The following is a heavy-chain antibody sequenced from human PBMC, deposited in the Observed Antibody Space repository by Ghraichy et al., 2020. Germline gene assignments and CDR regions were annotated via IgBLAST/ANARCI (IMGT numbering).Heavy chain of an antibody. D-gene: IGHD3-22*01. Sequence: GESLNISCAASGFTFSSYAMSWVRQAPGKGLEWVSAISGSGGSTYYADSVKGRFTISRDNSKNTLYLQMNSLRAEDTAVYYCAKGRYDSSGRGVGGQGTLVTVSS. CDR1: GFTFSSYA. CDR3: AKGRYDSSGRGV. V-gene: IGHV3-23*01. CDR2: ISGSGGST. J-gene: IGHJ4*02.